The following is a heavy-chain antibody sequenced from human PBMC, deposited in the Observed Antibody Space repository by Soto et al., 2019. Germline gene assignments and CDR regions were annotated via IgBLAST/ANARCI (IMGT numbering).Heavy chain of an antibody. D-gene: IGHD3-22*01. CDR2: IYYSGST. J-gene: IGHJ4*02. CDR1: GGSVSSGSYY. CDR3: ARDRYYDSSGYYFDY. V-gene: IGHV4-61*01. Sequence: QVQLQESGPGLVKPSETLFLTCTVSGGSVSSGSYYWSWIRQPPGKGLEWIGYIYYSGSTKYNPSLKSRVTISVDTSKNQISLKLSSVTAADTAVYYCARDRYYDSSGYYFDYWGQGTLVTVSS.